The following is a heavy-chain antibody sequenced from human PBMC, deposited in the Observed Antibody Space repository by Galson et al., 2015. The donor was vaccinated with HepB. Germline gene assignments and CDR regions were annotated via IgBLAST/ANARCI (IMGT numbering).Heavy chain of an antibody. CDR3: AKDPLLGYSSSSFCLPPDV. Sequence: SLRLSCAASGFTFSSYAMHWVRQAPGKGLEWVAVISYDGSNKYYADSVKGRFTISRDNSKNTLYLQMNSLRAEDTAVYYCAKDPLLGYSSSSFCLPPDVWGQGTTVTVSS. CDR2: ISYDGSNK. D-gene: IGHD6-6*01. CDR1: GFTFSSYA. V-gene: IGHV3-30-3*01. J-gene: IGHJ6*02.